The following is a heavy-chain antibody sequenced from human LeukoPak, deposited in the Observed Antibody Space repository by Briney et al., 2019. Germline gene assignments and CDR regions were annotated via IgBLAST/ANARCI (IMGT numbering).Heavy chain of an antibody. CDR2: IYWHDDK. Sequence: SGPTLLKPTPTLTLTCTFSGFSLRTRGVGVGWIRRPPGKALEWLSLIYWHDDKRYSPSPKSSLTITKDTSKNQVVLTMTNMDPVDTATYYCAHLVYYDFWSGYYSNWFDPWGQGTLVTVSS. J-gene: IGHJ5*02. CDR1: GFSLRTRGVG. V-gene: IGHV2-5*01. D-gene: IGHD3-3*01. CDR3: AHLVYYDFWSGYYSNWFDP.